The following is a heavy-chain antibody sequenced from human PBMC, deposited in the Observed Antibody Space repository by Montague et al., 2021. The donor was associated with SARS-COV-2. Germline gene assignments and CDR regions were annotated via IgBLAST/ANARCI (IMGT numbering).Heavy chain of an antibody. Sequence: SLRLSCAASGLTVSSNYMSWVRQAPGKGLEWVSVIYSNVSTYYADSVKGRFTISRDNSKNTLYLQMNSLRAEDTAVYYCARVVTYASDVWGQGTMVTVSS. CDR2: IYSNVST. CDR1: GLTVSSNY. CDR3: ARVVTYASDV. D-gene: IGHD4-11*01. J-gene: IGHJ3*01. V-gene: IGHV3-66*01.